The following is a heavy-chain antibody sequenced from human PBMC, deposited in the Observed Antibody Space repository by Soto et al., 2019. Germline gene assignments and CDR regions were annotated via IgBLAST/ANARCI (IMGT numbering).Heavy chain of an antibody. D-gene: IGHD6-13*01. CDR3: ARASSIGSSWYLYYYYYMDV. J-gene: IGHJ6*03. Sequence: GGSLRLSCAASGFTFSSYDMHWVRQATGKGLEWVSAIGTAGDTYYPGSVKGRFTISRENAKNSLYLQMNSLRAGDTAVYYCARASSIGSSWYLYYYYYMDVWGKGTTVTVSS. V-gene: IGHV3-13*01. CDR2: IGTAGDT. CDR1: GFTFSSYD.